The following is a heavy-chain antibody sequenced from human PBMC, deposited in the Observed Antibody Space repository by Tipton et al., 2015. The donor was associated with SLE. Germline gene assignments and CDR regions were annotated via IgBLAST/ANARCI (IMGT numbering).Heavy chain of an antibody. CDR3: ARSFAAVAGNFDY. Sequence: QSGPEVKKPGSSVKVSCKASGGAFSSYAISWVRQAPGQGLEWMGGIIPIFGTANYAQKFQGRVTITADESTSTAYMELSSLRSEDPAVYYRARSFAAVAGNFDYWGQGTLVTVSS. D-gene: IGHD6-19*01. CDR2: IIPIFGTA. CDR1: GGAFSSYA. J-gene: IGHJ4*02. V-gene: IGHV1-69*01.